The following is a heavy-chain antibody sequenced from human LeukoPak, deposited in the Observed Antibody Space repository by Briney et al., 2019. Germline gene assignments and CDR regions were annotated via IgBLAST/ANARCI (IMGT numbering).Heavy chain of an antibody. D-gene: IGHD3-3*01. J-gene: IGHJ4*02. Sequence: GGSLRLSCAASGFTFSSSWMHWVRQAPGKGLVWVSRISDDGTSISYADSVKGRFTIYRDNAKNTLYLQMNSLRAEDTAVYYCARGYYDSWFYFDYWGQGNLVTVSS. V-gene: IGHV3-74*01. CDR2: ISDDGTSI. CDR3: ARGYYDSWFYFDY. CDR1: GFTFSSSW.